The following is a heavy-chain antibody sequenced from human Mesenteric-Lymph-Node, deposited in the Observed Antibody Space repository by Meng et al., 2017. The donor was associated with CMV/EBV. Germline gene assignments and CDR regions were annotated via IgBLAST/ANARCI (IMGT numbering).Heavy chain of an antibody. CDR1: GFTFSSYD. CDR2: IRCDGTNK. D-gene: IGHD1-14*01. V-gene: IGHV3-30*02. Sequence: GESLKISCAASGFTFSSYDMQWVRQAPGKGLEWVAFIRCDGTNKYYADSVKGRFTISRDNSKNTLYLQMNSLRAEDTAVYYCAKDEGGTPYYFDYWGQGTLVTVSS. CDR3: AKDEGGTPYYFDY. J-gene: IGHJ4*02.